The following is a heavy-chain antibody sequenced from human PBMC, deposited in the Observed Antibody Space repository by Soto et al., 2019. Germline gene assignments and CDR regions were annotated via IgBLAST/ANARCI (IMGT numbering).Heavy chain of an antibody. Sequence: QITLKESGPTLVKPTQTLTLTCTFSGFSLSTSGVGVGWIRQPPGKALEWLALIYWDDDKRYSPSLKRRLTITQDTYKIPVVLTMTNMHPVDTATYYCAHWGTMVRGAKNHSDYYGMDVWGQGTKVTVSS. CDR2: IYWDDDK. D-gene: IGHD3-10*01. V-gene: IGHV2-5*02. CDR3: AHWGTMVRGAKNHSDYYGMDV. CDR1: GFSLSTSGVG. J-gene: IGHJ6*02.